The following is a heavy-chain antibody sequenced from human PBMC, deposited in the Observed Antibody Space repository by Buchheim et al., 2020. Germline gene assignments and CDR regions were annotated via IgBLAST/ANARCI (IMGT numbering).Heavy chain of an antibody. V-gene: IGHV3-23*01. CDR3: ARSLPFYFVS. J-gene: IGHJ4*02. D-gene: IGHD1-26*01. CDR2: ISADSGVT. Sequence: EGQLLESGGGLVQPGGSLTLSCAASGFTFSNSPMRWVRQAPGKGLEWVSSISADSGVTYYGDSVKGRFTISRDNSKRTMYLHMNSLRAEDTAVYYCARSLPFYFVSWGQGTL. CDR1: GFTFSNSP.